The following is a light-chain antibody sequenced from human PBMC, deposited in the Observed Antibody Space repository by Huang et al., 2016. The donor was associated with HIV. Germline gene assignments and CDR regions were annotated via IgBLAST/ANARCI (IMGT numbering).Light chain of an antibody. J-gene: IGKJ2*01. Sequence: EIVMTQSPATLSVSPGERATLSCRASQRFSSNLAWYQQKPGQAPRRLIYGASTRASAIPAMFSGSGSGTEFTLTNSSLQSEDFAVYYCQQYNNWPPYTFGQGTKLEIK. CDR3: QQYNNWPPYT. CDR2: GAS. V-gene: IGKV3-15*01. CDR1: QRFSSN.